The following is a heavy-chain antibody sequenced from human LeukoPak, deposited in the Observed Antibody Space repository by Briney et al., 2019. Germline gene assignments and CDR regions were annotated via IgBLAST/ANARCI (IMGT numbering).Heavy chain of an antibody. V-gene: IGHV4-59*11. D-gene: IGHD4-17*01. CDR2: ISYIGST. Sequence: SETLCLTCAVSDDSFSSHYWTWIRQPPREGLGWIGYISYIGSTNYNPSLKSRVTISIDTSKNQFSLTLTSVTATDTAMYYCARDLVTVTKGFDIWGQGTLVSVSS. J-gene: IGHJ3*02. CDR1: DDSFSSHY. CDR3: ARDLVTVTKGFDI.